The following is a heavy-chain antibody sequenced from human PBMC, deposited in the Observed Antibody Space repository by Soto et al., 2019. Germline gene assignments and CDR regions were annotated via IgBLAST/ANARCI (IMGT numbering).Heavy chain of an antibody. Sequence: ASVKVSCKASGYIFTNFAMHWVRQAPGQRPEWMGWISTGNGNTKYSQKFQGRVTITRDTSASAGYMELSSLRYEDTAVYYCARAPHLAQPFDYWGQGTLVTVSS. CDR1: GYIFTNFA. V-gene: IGHV1-3*04. CDR2: ISTGNGNT. J-gene: IGHJ4*02. CDR3: ARAPHLAQPFDY.